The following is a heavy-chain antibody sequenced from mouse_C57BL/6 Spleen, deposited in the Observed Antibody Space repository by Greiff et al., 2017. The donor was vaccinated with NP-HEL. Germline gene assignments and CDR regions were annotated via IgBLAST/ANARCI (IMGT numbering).Heavy chain of an antibody. CDR1: GYTFTSYW. Sequence: VQLQQPGAELVKPGASVKLSCKASGYTFTSYWMHWVKQRPGHGLEWIGMIHPNSGSTNYNEKFKSKATLTVDKSSSTAYMQLSSLTSEDSAVYYCGYDYEAWFAYWGQGTLVTVSA. J-gene: IGHJ3*01. CDR3: GYDYEAWFAY. CDR2: IHPNSGST. V-gene: IGHV1-64*01. D-gene: IGHD2-4*01.